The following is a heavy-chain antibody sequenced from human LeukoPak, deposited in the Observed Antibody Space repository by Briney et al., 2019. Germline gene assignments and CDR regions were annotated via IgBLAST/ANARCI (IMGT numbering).Heavy chain of an antibody. CDR2: IYYSGST. J-gene: IGHJ4*02. D-gene: IGHD1-26*01. V-gene: IGHV4-59*12. Sequence: SETLSLTCTVSGGSISSYYWSWIRQPPGKGLEWIGYIYYSGSTNYNPSLKSRVTISVDTSKNQFSLKLSSVTAADTAVYYCARGAAGGYHQFDFWGQGTLVTVSS. CDR1: GGSISSYY. CDR3: ARGAAGGYHQFDF.